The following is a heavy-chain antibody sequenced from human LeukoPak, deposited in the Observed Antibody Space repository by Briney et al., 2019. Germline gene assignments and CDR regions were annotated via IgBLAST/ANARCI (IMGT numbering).Heavy chain of an antibody. Sequence: GGSLRLYCAASGFTFSSYGMHWVRQAPGKGLEWVAVISYDGSNKYYADSVKGRFTISRDNSKNTLYLQMNSLRAEDTAVYYCATLGYCSSTSCYTHYYYYGMDVWGQGTTVTVSS. V-gene: IGHV3-30*03. CDR2: ISYDGSNK. D-gene: IGHD2-2*02. CDR1: GFTFSSYG. J-gene: IGHJ6*02. CDR3: ATLGYCSSTSCYTHYYYYGMDV.